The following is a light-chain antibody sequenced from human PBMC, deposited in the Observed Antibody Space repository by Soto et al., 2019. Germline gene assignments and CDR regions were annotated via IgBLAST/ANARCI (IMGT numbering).Light chain of an antibody. V-gene: IGKV3-15*01. CDR2: GAS. J-gene: IGKJ2*01. CDR1: QSVSSN. Sequence: EIVMTQSPVTLSVSPGERATLSCRASQSVSSNLAWYQQKPGQAPRLLISGASTRATGIPARFSARGFGTEFSLSISGLQSEDFAVYYCQQYNNWPMYTFGQGTKVEIK. CDR3: QQYNNWPMYT.